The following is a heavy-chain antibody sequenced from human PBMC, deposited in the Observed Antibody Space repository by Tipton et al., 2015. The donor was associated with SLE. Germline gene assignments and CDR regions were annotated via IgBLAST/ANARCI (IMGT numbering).Heavy chain of an antibody. V-gene: IGHV4-59*12. CDR1: GGSISSYR. Sequence: TLSLTCTVSGGSISSYRWSWIRQPPGKGLEWIGYVYYSGSTNYNPSLKSRVTMSIDTSKNQFSLKLRSVTAADTAVYYCAREKGDAYPNLVAFDIWGQGTMVTVSS. CDR2: VYYSGST. D-gene: IGHD3-16*01. J-gene: IGHJ3*02. CDR3: AREKGDAYPNLVAFDI.